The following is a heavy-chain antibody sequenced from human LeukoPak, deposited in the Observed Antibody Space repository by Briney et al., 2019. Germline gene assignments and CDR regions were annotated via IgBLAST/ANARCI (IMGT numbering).Heavy chain of an antibody. V-gene: IGHV3-23*01. CDR3: AKGLEQQLDAFDI. J-gene: IGHJ3*02. D-gene: IGHD6-13*01. Sequence: GGSLRLSFAASGFTFSSYSMNWVRQAPGKGLEWVSAISGSGGSTYYADSVKGRFTISRDNSKNTLYLQMNSLRAEDTAVYYCAKGLEQQLDAFDIWGQGTMVTVSS. CDR2: ISGSGGST. CDR1: GFTFSSYS.